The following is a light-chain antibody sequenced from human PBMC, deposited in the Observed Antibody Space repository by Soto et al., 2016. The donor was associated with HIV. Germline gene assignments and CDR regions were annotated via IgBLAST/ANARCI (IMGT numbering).Light chain of an antibody. J-gene: IGKJ2*01. CDR3: LQDYDRPYT. CDR1: QGIKNE. CDR2: ATS. Sequence: IWMTQSPSLVSASPGDRVTITCRASQGIKNELGWYQQKPGKAPKLLIYATSSLGGGVPSRFSGSGSGTDFTLTISSLQPEDSASYFCLQDYDRPYTFGQGTKLEIK. V-gene: IGKV1-6*01.